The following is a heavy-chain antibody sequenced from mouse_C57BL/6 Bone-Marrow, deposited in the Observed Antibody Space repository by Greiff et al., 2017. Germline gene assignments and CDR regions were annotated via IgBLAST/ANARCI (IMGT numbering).Heavy chain of an antibody. J-gene: IGHJ4*01. CDR3: ARGQGRDAMDY. CDR1: GFTFSSYG. CDR2: ISSGGSYT. D-gene: IGHD3-2*02. V-gene: IGHV5-6*02. Sequence: DVMLVESGGDLVKPGGSLKLSCAASGFTFSSYGMSWVRQTPDKRLEWVATISSGGSYTYYPDSVKGRFTISRDNAKNTLYLQMSSLKSEDTAMYYCARGQGRDAMDYWGQGTSVTVSS.